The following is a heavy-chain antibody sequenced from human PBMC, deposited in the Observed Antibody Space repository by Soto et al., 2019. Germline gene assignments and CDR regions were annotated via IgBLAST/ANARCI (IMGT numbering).Heavy chain of an antibody. CDR3: VITPGY. D-gene: IGHD1-20*01. V-gene: IGHV3-74*01. CDR2: INSDVSGT. J-gene: IGHJ4*02. Sequence: PGGSLRLSCAVSGFTLRGNWMHWVRQAPGKGLAWVSCINSDVSGTSYADSVKGRFTISRDNAKNTLYLQMNSLRAEDTAVYYCVITPGYWGQGTLVPVSS. CDR1: GFTLRGNW.